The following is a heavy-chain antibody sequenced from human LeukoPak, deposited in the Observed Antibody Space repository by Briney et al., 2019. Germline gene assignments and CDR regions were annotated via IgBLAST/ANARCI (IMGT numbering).Heavy chain of an antibody. D-gene: IGHD6-13*01. CDR1: GGSISSYY. J-gene: IGHJ6*02. V-gene: IGHV4-59*08. CDR2: IYYSGST. CDR3: ARGGYSSSWSLGMDV. Sequence: PSETLSLTCTVSGGSISSYYWAWIRQPPGKELEWIGYIYYSGSTSYNPSLKSRVTISVDTSRNQFSLMLSSVTAADTAVYYCARGGYSSSWSLGMDVWGQGTTVTVSS.